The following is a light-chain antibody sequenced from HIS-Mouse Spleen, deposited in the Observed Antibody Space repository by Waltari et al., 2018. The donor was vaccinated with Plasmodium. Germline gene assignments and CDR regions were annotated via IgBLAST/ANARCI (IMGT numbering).Light chain of an antibody. V-gene: IGLV2-23*01. CDR3: CSYAGSSTNWV. J-gene: IGLJ3*02. CDR2: EGS. Sequence: QSALTQPASVSGSPGQSITISCTGTSSDVGSYNLVSWYQQHPRQAPKPSIYEGSKRPSGVCNRFSGSKSGNTASLTISGLQAEDEADYYCCSYAGSSTNWVFGGGTKLTVL. CDR1: SSDVGSYNL.